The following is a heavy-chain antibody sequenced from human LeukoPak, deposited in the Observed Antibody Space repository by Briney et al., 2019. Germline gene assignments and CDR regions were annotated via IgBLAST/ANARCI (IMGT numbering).Heavy chain of an antibody. CDR1: GYSFTNYW. D-gene: IGHD2-15*01. CDR3: ARLPGYCTGGSCCFDY. J-gene: IGHJ4*02. CDR2: IYPGDSDT. V-gene: IGHV5-51*01. Sequence: GESLKISCKGSGYSFTNYWIGWVRQMPGKGLEWMGIIYPGDSDTRYSPSFQGQVTFPADKSISTTYLQWSSMKASDTAMYYCARLPGYCTGGSCCFDYWGQGTLVTVSS.